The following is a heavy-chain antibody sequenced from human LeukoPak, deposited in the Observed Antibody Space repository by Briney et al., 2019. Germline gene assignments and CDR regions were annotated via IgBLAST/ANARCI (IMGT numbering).Heavy chain of an antibody. Sequence: SVNVSCKASGYTFTGYYMYWVRLAPGQGLEWMGWINPNSGDTRYAQKFQGRVTMTRDTSIITANMDLSSLRSDDTAVYYCARDLGGNSFDYWGQGTLVTVSS. J-gene: IGHJ4*02. CDR1: GYTFTGYY. CDR2: INPNSGDT. V-gene: IGHV1-2*02. CDR3: ARDLGGNSFDY. D-gene: IGHD4-23*01.